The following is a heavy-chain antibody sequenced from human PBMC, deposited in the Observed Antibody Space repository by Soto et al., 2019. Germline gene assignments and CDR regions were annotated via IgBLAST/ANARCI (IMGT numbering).Heavy chain of an antibody. CDR2: IYHSGST. CDR3: ARVGGYGMDV. Sequence: SETLSLTCAVSGYSISSGYYWGWIRQPPGKGLEWIGSIYHSGSTYNNPSLKSRVTISVDTSKNQFSLKLSSVTAADTAVYYCARVGGYGMDVWGQGTTVTVS. CDR1: GYSISSGYY. V-gene: IGHV4-38-2*01. J-gene: IGHJ6*02. D-gene: IGHD3-10*01.